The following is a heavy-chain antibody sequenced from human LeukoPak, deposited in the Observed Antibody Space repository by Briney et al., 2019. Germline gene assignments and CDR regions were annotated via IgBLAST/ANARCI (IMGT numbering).Heavy chain of an antibody. CDR1: GFTFSNYE. Sequence: GGSLRLSCAASGFTFSNYEMNWVRQAPGKGLEWVSYISSRGSAIYYADSVKGRFTISRDNAKNSLYLQMNSLRAEDTAVYYCAKALGYRYGPNDAFDIWGQGTMVTVSS. J-gene: IGHJ3*02. D-gene: IGHD5-18*01. CDR2: ISSRGSAI. CDR3: AKALGYRYGPNDAFDI. V-gene: IGHV3-48*03.